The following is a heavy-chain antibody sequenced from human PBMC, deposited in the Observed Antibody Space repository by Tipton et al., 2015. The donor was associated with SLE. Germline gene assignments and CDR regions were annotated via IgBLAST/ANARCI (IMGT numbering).Heavy chain of an antibody. CDR2: INSDETTT. Sequence: SLRLSCAASGFIFSHFWMHWVRQAPGKGLVWVSRINSDETTTTYADSVKGRFTISRDNAKNSLYLQMNNLRAEDTAVYYCATGYSSAYWGQGTLATVSS. CDR1: GFIFSHFW. J-gene: IGHJ4*02. V-gene: IGHV3-74*01. CDR3: ATGYSSAY. D-gene: IGHD6-19*01.